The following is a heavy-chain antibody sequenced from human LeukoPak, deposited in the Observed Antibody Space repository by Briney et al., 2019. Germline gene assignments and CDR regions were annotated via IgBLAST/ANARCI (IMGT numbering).Heavy chain of an antibody. CDR2: IYTSGST. V-gene: IGHV4-4*07. CDR3: ARHEEEDGYNAKTFDF. CDR1: GGSISSYY. Sequence: PSETLSLTCTVSGGSISSYYWSWIRQPAGKGLEWIGRIYTSGSTNYNPSLKSRVTISVDTSKNQFSLKLSSVTAADTAVYYCARHEEEDGYNAKTFDFWGQGTLVTVSS. J-gene: IGHJ4*02. D-gene: IGHD5-24*01.